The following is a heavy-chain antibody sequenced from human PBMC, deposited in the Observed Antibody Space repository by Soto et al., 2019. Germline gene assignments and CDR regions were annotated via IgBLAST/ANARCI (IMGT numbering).Heavy chain of an antibody. CDR3: ARIPVDTYMIYWSDP. D-gene: IGHD3-16*01. CDR2: VYFSGST. J-gene: IGHJ5*02. Sequence: SETLSLTCSVSGDSVSSGDYYWSWIRQPPGKGLEWIGHVYFSGSTNYIPSLKSRLTMSVDTAKNQFSLKPNSVTAADTAVYYCARIPVDTYMIYWSDPWGQGTQVTVSS. V-gene: IGHV4-61*08. CDR1: GDSVSSGDYY.